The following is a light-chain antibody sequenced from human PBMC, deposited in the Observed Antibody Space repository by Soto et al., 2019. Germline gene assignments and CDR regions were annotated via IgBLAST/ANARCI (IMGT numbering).Light chain of an antibody. CDR1: QSISSY. V-gene: IGKV1-39*01. CDR2: AAS. CDR3: QQSYSSPPT. Sequence: DIQMTQSPSSLSASVGDRVPITCRASQSISSYLNWYQQKPGKAPKLLIFAASSLQSGVPSRFSCSRSGPEFTLTISSLHPEDFATYYCQQSYSSPPTFGQGTKVDIK. J-gene: IGKJ1*01.